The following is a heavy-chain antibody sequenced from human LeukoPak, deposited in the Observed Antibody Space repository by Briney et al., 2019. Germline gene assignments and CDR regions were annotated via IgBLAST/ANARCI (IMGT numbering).Heavy chain of an antibody. D-gene: IGHD3-3*01. CDR1: GGSFSGYY. V-gene: IGHV4-34*01. CDR2: INHSGST. J-gene: IGHJ4*02. CDR3: ARIRFLEWLSL. Sequence: SETLSLTCAVYGGSFSGYYWSCIRQPPGKGLEWIGEINHSGSTNYNPSLKSRVTISVDTSKNRFSLKLSSVTAADTAVYYCARIRFLEWLSLWGQGTLVTASS.